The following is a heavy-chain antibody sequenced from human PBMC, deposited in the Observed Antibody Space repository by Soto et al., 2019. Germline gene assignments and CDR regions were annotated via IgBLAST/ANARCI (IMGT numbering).Heavy chain of an antibody. V-gene: IGHV3-7*01. CDR3: ARSEGQLVRGYYNYYVMDV. CDR1: GFTFSSYW. Sequence: GGSLRLSCAASGFTFSSYWMSWVRQAPGKGLEWVANIKQDGSEKYYVDSVKGRFTTSRDNAKNSLYLQMNSLRAEDTAVYYCARSEGQLVRGYYNYYVMDVWGQGTTVTVSS. D-gene: IGHD6-6*01. CDR2: IKQDGSEK. J-gene: IGHJ6*02.